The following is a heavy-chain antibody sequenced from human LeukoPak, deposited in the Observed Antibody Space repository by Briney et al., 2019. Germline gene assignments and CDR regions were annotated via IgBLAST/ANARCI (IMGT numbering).Heavy chain of an antibody. V-gene: IGHV1-2*02. CDR3: ARGDSSSWVDY. CDR1: GYTFTGYY. D-gene: IGHD6-13*01. J-gene: IGHJ4*02. Sequence: GASVKVSCKASGYTFTGYYMHWVRQAPGQGLEWMGWINPNSGGTNYAQKVQGRVTMTRATSISTAYMELSRLRSDDTAVYYCARGDSSSWVDYWGQGTLVTVSS. CDR2: INPNSGGT.